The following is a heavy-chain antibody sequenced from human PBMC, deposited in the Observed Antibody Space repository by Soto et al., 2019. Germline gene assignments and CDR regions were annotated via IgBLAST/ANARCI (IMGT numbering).Heavy chain of an antibody. Sequence: VASVKVSCKASGYTFTSYGISWVRQAPGQGLEWMGWISAYNGNTNYAQKLQGRVTMTTDTSTSTAYVELRSLRSDDTAVYYCARDWGRSIAARRGIDYWGQGTLVTVSS. V-gene: IGHV1-18*01. J-gene: IGHJ4*02. CDR1: GYTFTSYG. CDR2: ISAYNGNT. D-gene: IGHD6-6*01. CDR3: ARDWGRSIAARRGIDY.